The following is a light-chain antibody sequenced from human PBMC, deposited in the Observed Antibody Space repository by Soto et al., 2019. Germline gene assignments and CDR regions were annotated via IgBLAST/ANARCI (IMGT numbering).Light chain of an antibody. J-gene: IGKJ1*01. CDR1: QSVSSN. Sequence: IVMTQSPATLSVSPGERATLSCRASQSVSSNLAWYQQKPGQAPRLLISGASTRATGIPARFSGSGSGTEFTRTISSLQSEDLSVYYCQQYNNWPWTFGLGTKVEIK. CDR2: GAS. CDR3: QQYNNWPWT. V-gene: IGKV3-15*01.